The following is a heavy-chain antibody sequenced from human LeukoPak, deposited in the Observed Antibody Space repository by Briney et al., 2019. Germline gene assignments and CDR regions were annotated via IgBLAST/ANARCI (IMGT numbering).Heavy chain of an antibody. Sequence: PSETLSLTCTVSGGSISSYYWGWIRQPAGKGLEWIGRIYSSGSTNYNPSLKSRVTMSVDTSKNQFSLKLSSVTAADTAVYYCARQYYYDSSGYAEYYYYMDVWGKGTTVTVSS. CDR1: GGSISSYY. D-gene: IGHD3-22*01. V-gene: IGHV4-4*07. J-gene: IGHJ6*03. CDR2: IYSSGST. CDR3: ARQYYYDSSGYAEYYYYMDV.